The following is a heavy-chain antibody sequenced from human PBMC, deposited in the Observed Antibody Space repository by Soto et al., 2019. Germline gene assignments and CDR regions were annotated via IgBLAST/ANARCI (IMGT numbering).Heavy chain of an antibody. D-gene: IGHD5-12*01. CDR2: IKSKTDGGTT. CDR3: TTVLSSGYGDYDY. CDR1: GFTFSNAW. J-gene: IGHJ4*02. Sequence: EVQLVESGGGLVKPGGSLRLSCAASGFTFSNAWMSWVRQAPGKGLEWVGRIKSKTDGGTTDYAAPVKGRFTISRADSTDTLYLKMNSLKTQATAVYYWTTVLSSGYGDYDYWGQGPLVTASS. V-gene: IGHV3-15*01.